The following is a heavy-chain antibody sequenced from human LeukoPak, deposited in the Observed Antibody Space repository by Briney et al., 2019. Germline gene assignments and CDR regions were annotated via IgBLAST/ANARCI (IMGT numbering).Heavy chain of an antibody. CDR3: ARDIAVAGMRAYGMDV. D-gene: IGHD6-19*01. CDR2: ISYDGSNK. CDR1: GFTFSDYN. J-gene: IGHJ6*02. Sequence: GGSLRLSCAASGFTFSDYNMNWIRQAPGKGLEWVAVISYDGSNKYYADSVKGRFTISRDNSKNTLYLQMNSLRAEDTAVYYCARDIAVAGMRAYGMDVWGQGTTVTVSS. V-gene: IGHV3-30*03.